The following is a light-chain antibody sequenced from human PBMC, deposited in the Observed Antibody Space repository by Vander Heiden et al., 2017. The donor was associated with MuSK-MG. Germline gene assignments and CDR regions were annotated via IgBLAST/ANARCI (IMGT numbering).Light chain of an antibody. CDR1: QSISTW. J-gene: IGKJ4*01. V-gene: IGKV1-5*03. CDR3: QQYNSYPLT. Sequence: DIQMTQSPSTLSASIGDSVNITCRASQSISTWLAWYQQKPGTAPKVLIYKASNLENGVPSRFSARGSGTEFALTISSLQPDDFATYYCQQYNSYPLTFGGGTKVEIK. CDR2: KAS.